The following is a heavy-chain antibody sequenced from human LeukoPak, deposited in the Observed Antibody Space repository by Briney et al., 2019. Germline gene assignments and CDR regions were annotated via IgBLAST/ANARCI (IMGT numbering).Heavy chain of an antibody. CDR2: IYYGGST. V-gene: IGHV4-59*01. Sequence: KPSETLSLTCTVSGGSISSYYWSWIRQPPGKGLEWIGFIYYGGSTNYNPSLKSRVTISVDTSKNQFSLKLSSVTAADTAVYYCARVEQWLVGFDYWGQGTLVTVSS. CDR3: ARVEQWLVGFDY. J-gene: IGHJ4*02. CDR1: GGSISSYY. D-gene: IGHD6-19*01.